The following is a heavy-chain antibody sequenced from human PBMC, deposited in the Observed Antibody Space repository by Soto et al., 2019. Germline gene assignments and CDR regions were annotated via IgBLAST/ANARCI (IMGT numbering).Heavy chain of an antibody. V-gene: IGHV5-51*01. D-gene: IGHD3-10*01. CDR1: GYSFTSYW. CDR3: ARRPRGVTSDYYVMDV. Sequence: GDSLKISCKGSGYSFTSYWIGWVRQMPGKGLEWMGIIYPGDSDTRYSPSFQGQVTISADKSISTAYLQWSSLKASDTAMYYCARRPRGVTSDYYVMDVWGQGTTVTGPS. J-gene: IGHJ6*02. CDR2: IYPGDSDT.